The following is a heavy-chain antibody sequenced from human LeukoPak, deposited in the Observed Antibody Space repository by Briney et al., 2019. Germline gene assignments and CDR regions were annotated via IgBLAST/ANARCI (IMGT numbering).Heavy chain of an antibody. CDR2: IHPGRGDT. J-gene: IGHJ4*02. CDR3: ARDHNWGPDY. CDR1: GYTFTGYY. Sequence: ASVKVSCKASGYTFTGYYMHWVRQAPGQGLEWMGWIHPGRGDTNYAQKFQGRVSQTRDTSISTAYMELSRLTSDDTAVYYCARDHNWGPDYWGQGTLVSVSS. V-gene: IGHV1-2*02. D-gene: IGHD7-27*01.